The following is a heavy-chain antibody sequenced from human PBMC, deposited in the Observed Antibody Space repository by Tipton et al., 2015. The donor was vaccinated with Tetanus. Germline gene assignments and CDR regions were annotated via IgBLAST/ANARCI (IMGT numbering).Heavy chain of an antibody. Sequence: VQLVQSGAEVKKPGESVKISCQGSGYSFSDHWIAWVRQMPGKGLEWMGNIYPRDSDTRYSPSLQGHVTMSADKSVNTADLQLTNLQASDTAICCCARDGFGGLWGCGDCSFFGFDVGGQGTTVIVSS. D-gene: IGHD2-21*02. CDR3: ARDGFGGLWGCGDCSFFGFDV. J-gene: IGHJ6*02. V-gene: IGHV5-51*01. CDR2: IYPRDSDT. CDR1: GYSFSDHW.